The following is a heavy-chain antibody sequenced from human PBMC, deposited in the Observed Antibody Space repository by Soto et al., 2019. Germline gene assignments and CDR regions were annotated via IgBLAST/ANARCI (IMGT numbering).Heavy chain of an antibody. CDR3: ARDSIAADYYGMDV. CDR2: INAGNGNT. V-gene: IGHV1-3*01. D-gene: IGHD6-13*01. Sequence: QVQLVQSGAEVKKPGASVKVSCKASGYTFTSYAMHWVRQAPGQRLEWMGWINAGNGNTKYSQKFQGRVTITRDTSASTAYMERSSLRSEDTAVYYCARDSIAADYYGMDVWGQGTTVTVSS. J-gene: IGHJ6*02. CDR1: GYTFTSYA.